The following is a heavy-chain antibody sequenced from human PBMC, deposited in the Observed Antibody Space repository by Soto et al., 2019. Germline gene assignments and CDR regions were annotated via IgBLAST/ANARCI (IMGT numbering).Heavy chain of an antibody. Sequence: GESVKISGKGSGSSFSSYRIGWLRQIPGKGLDWLGIIYPGDSDTRYSPSFQGQVTLSADKSISTAYLQWSSPKASDTAMYSCARLRYYYDSSGYYPNYYHYGMDVWGQGTTVTVSS. D-gene: IGHD3-22*01. CDR3: ARLRYYYDSSGYYPNYYHYGMDV. CDR1: GSSFSSYR. J-gene: IGHJ6*02. V-gene: IGHV5-51*01. CDR2: IYPGDSDT.